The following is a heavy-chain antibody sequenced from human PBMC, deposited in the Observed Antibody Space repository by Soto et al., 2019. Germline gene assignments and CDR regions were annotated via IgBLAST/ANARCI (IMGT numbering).Heavy chain of an antibody. D-gene: IGHD6-13*01. CDR1: GFTFSSHA. CDR3: ARDPLMYDSSWYPDWFGP. CDR2: ITASADST. J-gene: IGHJ5*02. V-gene: IGHV3-23*01. Sequence: PVGSLRLSCAASGFTFSSHAISCVRQVPGKGLEWVSAITASADSTYYADSVRGRFTISRDNSKNTLYLQMNSLRAEDTAVYYCARDPLMYDSSWYPDWFGPWGQGTLVTVSS.